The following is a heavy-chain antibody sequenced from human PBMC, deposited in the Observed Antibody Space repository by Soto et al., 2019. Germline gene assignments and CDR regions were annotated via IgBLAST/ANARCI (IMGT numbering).Heavy chain of an antibody. CDR1: GFPFSSSG. Sequence: QVQLVESGGGVVQPGKSLRLSCAASGFPFSSSGMHWVRQAPGKGLEWVAVISYDGSNEYYVDSVKGRFTISRDNSKNTLYMQMNSLRPEDTAVYYCAKDHSSNWGFDYWGQRTLVTVSS. CDR3: AKDHSSNWGFDY. J-gene: IGHJ4*02. V-gene: IGHV3-30*18. D-gene: IGHD6-13*01. CDR2: ISYDGSNE.